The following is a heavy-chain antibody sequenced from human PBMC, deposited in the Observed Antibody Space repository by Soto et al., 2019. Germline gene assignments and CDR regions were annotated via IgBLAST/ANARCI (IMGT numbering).Heavy chain of an antibody. V-gene: IGHV1-69*12. CDR1: GGTFGNSA. Sequence: QVQLVQSGAEVKKPGSSVTVSCKASGGTFGNSAISWVRQAPGQGLEWMGGIIPIVPTPDYAKKFQGRVTITADESTTTAYMELTSLKSEDTAVYYCARDKDRQQLGGNSYSGIDVWGQGTTVTVSS. CDR2: IIPIVPTP. D-gene: IGHD2-15*01. J-gene: IGHJ6*02. CDR3: ARDKDRQQLGGNSYSGIDV.